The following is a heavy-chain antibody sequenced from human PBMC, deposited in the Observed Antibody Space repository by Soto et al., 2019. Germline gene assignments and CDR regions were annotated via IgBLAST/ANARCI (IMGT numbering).Heavy chain of an antibody. CDR3: AKDPPWTVGPLAMDV. CDR1: GFTFSTHA. CDR2: FSGSGGNI. V-gene: IGHV3-23*01. D-gene: IGHD3-3*01. Sequence: PGGSLRLSCVASGFTFSTHAMSWVRQAPGKGLEWVSTFSGSGGNIYYAESVKGRLTISRDDSKNTLYLHMNSLRVEDTAVYYCAKDPPWTVGPLAMDVWGQGTKVTVSS. J-gene: IGHJ6*02.